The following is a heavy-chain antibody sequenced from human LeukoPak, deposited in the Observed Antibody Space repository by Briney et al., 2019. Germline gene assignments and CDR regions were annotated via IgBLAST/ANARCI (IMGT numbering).Heavy chain of an antibody. J-gene: IGHJ3*02. CDR2: ISSNGGST. D-gene: IGHD3-10*01. CDR3: ARWMVRGLLAYRGAFDI. Sequence: GGSLRLSCAASGFTFSSYAMHWVRQAPGKGLEYVSAISSNGGSTYYANSVKGRFTISRDNSKNTLYLQMGSLRAEDMAVYYCARWMVRGLLAYRGAFDIWGQGTMVTVSS. V-gene: IGHV3-64*01. CDR1: GFTFSSYA.